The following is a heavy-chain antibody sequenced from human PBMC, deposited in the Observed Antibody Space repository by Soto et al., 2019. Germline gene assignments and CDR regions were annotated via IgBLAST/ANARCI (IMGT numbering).Heavy chain of an antibody. CDR2: IYYSGST. Sequence: QVQLQESGPGLVKPSETLSLTCTVSGGSISSYYWSWIRQPPGKGLEWIGYIYYSGSTNYNPFLKRRVTISVDTSKHQFSLKLNSVTAADTAVYYCARVSAGYWYFDLWGRGTLVTVSS. D-gene: IGHD6-19*01. J-gene: IGHJ2*01. V-gene: IGHV4-59*01. CDR3: ARVSAGYWYFDL. CDR1: GGSISSYY.